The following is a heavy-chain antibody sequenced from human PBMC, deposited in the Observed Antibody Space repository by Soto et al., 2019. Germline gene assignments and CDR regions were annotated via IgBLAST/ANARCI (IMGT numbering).Heavy chain of an antibody. CDR1: GDSVSSNSAA. CDR2: TYYRSKWYN. V-gene: IGHV6-1*01. Sequence: PSQTLSLTCAISGDSVSSNSAAWNWIRQSPSRGLEWLGRTYYRSKWYNDYAVSVKSRITINPDTSKNQFSLQLNSVTPEDTAVYYCARGRGDFWSGYYHDAFDIWGQGTMVTVSS. D-gene: IGHD3-3*01. CDR3: ARGRGDFWSGYYHDAFDI. J-gene: IGHJ3*02.